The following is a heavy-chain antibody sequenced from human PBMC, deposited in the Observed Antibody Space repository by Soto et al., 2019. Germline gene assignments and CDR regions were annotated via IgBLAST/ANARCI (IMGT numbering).Heavy chain of an antibody. D-gene: IGHD1-1*01. J-gene: IGHJ5*02. Sequence: VQLVESGGGLVKPGGSLRLSCAASGFTFSDYYMTWIRQAPGKGLEWLAYISRDGNAIFYADSVNGRFTISRDNAKNSLFLQMDDLRAEDTGIFFCARGAEMSTLTKWLDPWGQGTLVIVSS. CDR1: GFTFSDYY. CDR2: ISRDGNAI. V-gene: IGHV3-11*01. CDR3: ARGAEMSTLTKWLDP.